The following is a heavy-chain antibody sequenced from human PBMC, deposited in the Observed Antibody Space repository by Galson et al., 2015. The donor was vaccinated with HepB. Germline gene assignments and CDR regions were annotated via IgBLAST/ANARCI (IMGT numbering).Heavy chain of an antibody. Sequence: SLRLSCAASGFTFSSYWMHWVRQAPGKGLVWVSRINSDGSSTSYADSVKGRFTISRDNAKNTLYLQMNSLRAEDTALYYCAREGISITGTTSGVDVWGQGTTVTVSS. J-gene: IGHJ6*02. CDR2: INSDGSST. D-gene: IGHD1-7*01. CDR1: GFTFSSYW. CDR3: AREGISITGTTSGVDV. V-gene: IGHV3-74*01.